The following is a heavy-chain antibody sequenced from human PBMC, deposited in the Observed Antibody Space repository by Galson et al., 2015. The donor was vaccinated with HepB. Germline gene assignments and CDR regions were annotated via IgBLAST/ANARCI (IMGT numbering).Heavy chain of an antibody. J-gene: IGHJ4*02. CDR1: GFTFSSYT. CDR2: ISSSGGST. CDR3: AKSVRGTYAPEY. D-gene: IGHD1-26*01. Sequence: SLRLSCAASGFTFSSYTMNWVRQAPGKGLEWVSGISSSGGSTYYADSVKGRFTISRNNSKNTLYLQINSLRAEDTAVYYCAKSVRGTYAPEYWGQGTLVTVPS. V-gene: IGHV3-23*01.